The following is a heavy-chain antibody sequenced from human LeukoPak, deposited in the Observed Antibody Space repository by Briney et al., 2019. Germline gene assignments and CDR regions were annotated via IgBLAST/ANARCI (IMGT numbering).Heavy chain of an antibody. D-gene: IGHD6-19*01. J-gene: IGHJ4*02. CDR2: IYYSGST. V-gene: IGHV4-39*01. CDR1: GGSISSSNYY. CDR3: ARHASVDGNWPRPLDY. Sequence: PSETLSLTCTVSGGSISSSNYYWGWIRQPPGKGLEWIGNIYYSGSTYYKPSLKTRVTIFVDTSKNQFSLKLTSVTAADTAVYYCARHASVDGNWPRPLDYWGQGSLVTVSS.